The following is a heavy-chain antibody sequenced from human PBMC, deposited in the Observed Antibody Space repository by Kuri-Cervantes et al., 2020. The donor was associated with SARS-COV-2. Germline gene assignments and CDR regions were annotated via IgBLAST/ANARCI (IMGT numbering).Heavy chain of an antibody. J-gene: IGHJ6*03. D-gene: IGHD3-16*01. CDR2: ISAYNGNT. V-gene: IGHV1-18*01. CDR3: AREVAVGDYYYYYYMDV. Sequence: ASVKVSCKASGYTFTSYGISWVRQAPGQGLEWMGWISAYNGNTNYAQKLQGRVTMTTDTSTSTAYMELRSLRSDDTAVYYCAREVAVGDYYYYYYMDVWGKGTTVTVSS. CDR1: GYTFTSYG.